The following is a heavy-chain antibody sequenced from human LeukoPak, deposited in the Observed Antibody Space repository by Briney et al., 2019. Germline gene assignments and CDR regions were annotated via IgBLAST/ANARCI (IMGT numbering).Heavy chain of an antibody. J-gene: IGHJ4*02. V-gene: IGHV3-74*01. Sequence: GGSLRLSCAASGFTFSQYWMHCVRQTPGKGLVWVSRINNDGSGPSYADSVKGRFTISRDNAKNTLYLQMNSLRVEDTAVYYCVRGPSGYSYGSYWGQGTLVTVSS. CDR2: INNDGSGP. CDR3: VRGPSGYSYGSY. CDR1: GFTFSQYW. D-gene: IGHD5-18*01.